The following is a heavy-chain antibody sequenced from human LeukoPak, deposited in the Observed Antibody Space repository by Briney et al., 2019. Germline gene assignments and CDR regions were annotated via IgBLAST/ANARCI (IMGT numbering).Heavy chain of an antibody. D-gene: IGHD3-22*01. CDR3: AKDLRITMIVVVIKAFDI. V-gene: IGHV1-69*06. J-gene: IGHJ3*02. Sequence: ASVKVSCKALGDSFGSYGINWVRQAHGQGLEWMGGIIPIFETTNYALKFQGRVTINVDRSTSTAYMELSSLRFEDTAVYYCAKDLRITMIVVVIKAFDIWGQGTMVTVSS. CDR2: IIPIFETT. CDR1: GDSFGSYG.